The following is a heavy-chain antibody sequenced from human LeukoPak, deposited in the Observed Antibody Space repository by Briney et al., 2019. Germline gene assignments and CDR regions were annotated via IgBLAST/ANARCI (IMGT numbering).Heavy chain of an antibody. Sequence: GGSLRLPCAASGFTVSSNYMSWVRQAPGKGLQWVSLINSDGSTYYTDSVRGRFTISRDTSKNTLYLQMHNLRPEDTAVYYCASIQLWPIYYFDYWGQGTLVTVSS. V-gene: IGHV3-53*01. D-gene: IGHD5-18*01. CDR2: INSDGST. CDR1: GFTVSSNY. CDR3: ASIQLWPIYYFDY. J-gene: IGHJ4*02.